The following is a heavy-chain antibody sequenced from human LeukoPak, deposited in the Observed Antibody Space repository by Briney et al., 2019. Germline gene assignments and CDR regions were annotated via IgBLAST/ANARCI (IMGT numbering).Heavy chain of an antibody. J-gene: IGHJ4*02. CDR2: INHSGST. CDR1: GGSFSGYY. CDR3: ALQADLLLWFGDRPFSY. V-gene: IGHV4-34*01. Sequence: SETLSLSCAVYGGSFSGYYRRWIRQPPGKGLEWIGEINHSGSTNYNPSLKSRVTISVDTSKNQFSLKLSSVTAADTAVYYCALQADLLLWFGDRPFSYCGLGTLVTVSS. D-gene: IGHD3-10*01.